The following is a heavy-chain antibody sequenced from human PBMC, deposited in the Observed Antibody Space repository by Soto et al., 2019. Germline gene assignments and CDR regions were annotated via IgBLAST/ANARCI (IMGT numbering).Heavy chain of an antibody. J-gene: IGHJ4*02. CDR1: GFTFSNAW. Sequence: PGGSLRLSCAASGFTFSNAWMNWVRQAPGKGLEWVAGISYDGSNKYYVDSVKGRFTISRDNSKNTLDLQMNSLRPEDTAVFFCAKDTFYHDSSGYYTFDYWGQGTLVTVSS. D-gene: IGHD3-22*01. V-gene: IGHV3-30*18. CDR3: AKDTFYHDSSGYYTFDY. CDR2: ISYDGSNK.